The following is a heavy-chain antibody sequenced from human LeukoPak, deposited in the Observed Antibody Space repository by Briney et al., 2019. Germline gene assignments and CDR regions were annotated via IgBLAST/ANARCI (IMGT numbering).Heavy chain of an antibody. D-gene: IGHD2/OR15-2a*01. V-gene: IGHV3-20*04. J-gene: IGHJ4*02. Sequence: GGALRLSCAASGFTFDDYGMSWVGQAPGKGGEWGSGINWNGGSTVYADSAKGGLTISRENARSSLYVRRKSLRAQDTAVYYCARAGILQYLSFDYWGQGTLVTVSS. CDR1: GFTFDDYG. CDR2: INWNGGST. CDR3: ARAGILQYLSFDY.